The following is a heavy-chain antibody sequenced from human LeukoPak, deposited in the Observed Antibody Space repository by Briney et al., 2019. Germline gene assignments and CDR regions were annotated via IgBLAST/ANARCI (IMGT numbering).Heavy chain of an antibody. CDR3: AKDLRSGYDV. J-gene: IGHJ6*02. CDR1: GFTFSDYY. V-gene: IGHV3-11*01. Sequence: GGSLRLSCAASGFTFSDYYMSWIRQAPGKGQEGVSYISSSGSTIYYADSVKGRFTISRDNAKNSLYLQMNSLRAEDTAVYYCAKDLRSGYDVWGQGTTVTVSS. CDR2: ISSSGSTI. D-gene: IGHD5-12*01.